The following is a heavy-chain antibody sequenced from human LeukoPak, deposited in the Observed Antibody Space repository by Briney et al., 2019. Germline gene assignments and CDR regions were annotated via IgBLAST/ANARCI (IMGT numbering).Heavy chain of an antibody. V-gene: IGHV1-2*02. CDR2: INPNGGAT. D-gene: IGHD3-10*01. CDR3: ARGPTGTYDY. Sequence: GASVKVSCKASGYTFTGYHMHWVRQAPGQGLEWMGWINPNGGATNYAQKFQGRVTMTRDTSITTVYMELSSLTSDDTAVFYCARGPTGTYDYWGQGTLVTVSS. J-gene: IGHJ4*02. CDR1: GYTFTGYH.